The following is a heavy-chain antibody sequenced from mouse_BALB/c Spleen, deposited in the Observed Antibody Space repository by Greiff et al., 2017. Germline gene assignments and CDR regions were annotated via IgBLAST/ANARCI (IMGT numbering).Heavy chain of an antibody. CDR2: IDPENGDT. CDR1: GFNIKDYY. J-gene: IGHJ2*01. Sequence: VTLKESGAELVRSGASVKLSCTASGFNIKDYYMHWVKQRPEQGLEWIGWIDPENGDTEYAPKFQGKATMTADTSSNTAYLQLSSLTSEDTAVYYCNAGFYSFDYWGQGTTLTVSS. CDR3: NAGFYSFDY. D-gene: IGHD2-1*01. V-gene: IGHV14-4*02.